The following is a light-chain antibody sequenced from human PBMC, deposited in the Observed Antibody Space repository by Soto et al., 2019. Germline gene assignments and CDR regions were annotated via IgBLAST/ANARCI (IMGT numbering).Light chain of an antibody. J-gene: IGKJ3*01. CDR2: GAS. Sequence: DIQLTQSPSFLSASVGGRVTITCRASQAISCHLAWYQQKPGKAPNLLIYGASTLQSGVPSRFSGSGSGTQLPLTISSLQPEEFATYYCQQLNSYPLTFGPGTTVDIK. CDR3: QQLNSYPLT. CDR1: QAISCH. V-gene: IGKV1-9*01.